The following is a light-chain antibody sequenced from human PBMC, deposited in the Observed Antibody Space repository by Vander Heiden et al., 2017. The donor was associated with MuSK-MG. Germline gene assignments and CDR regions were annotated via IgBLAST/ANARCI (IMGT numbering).Light chain of an antibody. CDR3: QTWETTTSCVA. Sequence: SYELTQPPSVSVSPGQTARITCSGDNLKNKYISWYQQRPGQSPVLVIYHRTNRPSGIPERVSVSTSGDTDTLAISGTQAMEEAEYYCQTWETTTSCVAIGGGTKLTVL. CDR1: NLKNKY. CDR2: HRT. V-gene: IGLV3-1*01. J-gene: IGLJ2*01.